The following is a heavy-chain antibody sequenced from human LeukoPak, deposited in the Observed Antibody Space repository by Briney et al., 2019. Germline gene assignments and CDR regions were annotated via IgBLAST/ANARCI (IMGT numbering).Heavy chain of an antibody. CDR1: GFTFSGYA. CDR3: ATDGLYYDGSAHVYYFDY. D-gene: IGHD3-22*01. Sequence: GGSLRLSCAASGFTFSGYAMTWVRRAPGKGLEWVSSITGSGDYTYYIDSVKGRFTISRDNSKNILYLQMNSLRGEDMALYYCATDGLYYDGSAHVYYFDYWGQGTLVAVSS. CDR2: ITGSGDYT. V-gene: IGHV3-23*01. J-gene: IGHJ4*02.